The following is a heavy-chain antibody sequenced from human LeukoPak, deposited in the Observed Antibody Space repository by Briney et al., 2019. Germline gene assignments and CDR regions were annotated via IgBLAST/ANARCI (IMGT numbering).Heavy chain of an antibody. J-gene: IGHJ3*02. CDR3: ARGFEIVGATHDAFDI. Sequence: PGGSLRLSCAASGFTFSSYSMNWVRQAPGKGLEWVSSISSSSSYIYYADSVKGRFTISRDNAKNSLYLQMNSLRAEDTAVYYCARGFEIVGATHDAFDIWGQGTMVTVSS. V-gene: IGHV3-21*01. CDR2: ISSSSSYI. CDR1: GFTFSSYS. D-gene: IGHD1-26*01.